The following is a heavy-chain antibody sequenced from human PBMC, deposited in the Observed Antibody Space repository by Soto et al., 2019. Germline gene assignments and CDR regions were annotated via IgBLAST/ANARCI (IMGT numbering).Heavy chain of an antibody. CDR2: IMPVFRRP. J-gene: IGHJ6*02. D-gene: IGHD1-26*01. Sequence: QVQLVQSGAEVKKPGSSVKVSCKASGGTFRTSAISWVRQASGQGLEWVGGIMPVFRRPKYAQNFQDRVTITADESTSTAYMELYSLRSDDAAFFHCASYQDRLQFGGNYYFILNVWGQGTAVTVSS. CDR1: GGTFRTSA. CDR3: ASYQDRLQFGGNYYFILNV. V-gene: IGHV1-69*12.